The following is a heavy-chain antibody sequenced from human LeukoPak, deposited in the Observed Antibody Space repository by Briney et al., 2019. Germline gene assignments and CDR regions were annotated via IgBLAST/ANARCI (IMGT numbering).Heavy chain of an antibody. J-gene: IGHJ4*02. CDR3: ASGYGYVYYFDY. Sequence: ASVKVSCKASGGTFSSYAISWVRQAPGQGLEWMGRIIPILGIANYAQKFQGRVTITADKSTSTAYMELSSLRSEDTAVYYCASGYGYVYYFDYWGQGTLVTVSS. D-gene: IGHD5-18*01. CDR1: GGTFSSYA. V-gene: IGHV1-69*04. CDR2: IIPILGIA.